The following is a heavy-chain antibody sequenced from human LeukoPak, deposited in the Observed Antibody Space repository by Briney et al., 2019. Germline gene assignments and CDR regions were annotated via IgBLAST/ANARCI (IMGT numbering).Heavy chain of an antibody. J-gene: IGHJ6*03. CDR1: GASISSGNYY. CDR3: VGDTRYDMDV. V-gene: IGHV4-61*02. CDR2: VYTSGTA. Sequence: SQTLSLTCTVSGASISSGNYYWSWIRQPAGKGLEWIGRVYTSGTATYNPSLKSRVTISVDTSRNQFSLRLNSVTAADTALYYCVGDTRYDMDVWGKGTTVTVSS.